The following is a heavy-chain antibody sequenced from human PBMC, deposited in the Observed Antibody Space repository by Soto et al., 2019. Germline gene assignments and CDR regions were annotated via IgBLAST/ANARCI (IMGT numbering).Heavy chain of an antibody. V-gene: IGHV3-23*01. J-gene: IGHJ4*02. CDR3: AKDRPGYCSGGSCHTPFDY. CDR2: ISGSGGST. Sequence: EVQLLESGGGLVQPGGSLRLSCAASGFTFSSYAMSWVRQAPGKGLEWVSAISGSGGSTYYADSVKGRFTISRDNSKNTLYLQMNSLRAEDTAVYYCAKDRPGYCSGGSCHTPFDYWGQGTLVTVSS. D-gene: IGHD2-15*01. CDR1: GFTFSSYA.